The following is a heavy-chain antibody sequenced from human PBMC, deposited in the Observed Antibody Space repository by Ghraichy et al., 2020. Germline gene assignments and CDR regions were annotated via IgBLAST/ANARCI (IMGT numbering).Heavy chain of an antibody. Sequence: GESLNISCKGSGYTFNTKWIAWVRQTPGKGLEWVGIMYPDDSDTRYSQSFEGQVTISVDKSISTAYLQWSSLRASDTGMYYCARARSGSYYSAVDYWGQGTLVTVSS. D-gene: IGHD3-10*01. CDR3: ARARSGSYYSAVDY. CDR2: MYPDDSDT. J-gene: IGHJ4*02. CDR1: GYTFNTKW. V-gene: IGHV5-51*01.